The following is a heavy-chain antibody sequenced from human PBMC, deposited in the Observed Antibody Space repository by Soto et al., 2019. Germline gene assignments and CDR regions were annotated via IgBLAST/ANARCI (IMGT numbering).Heavy chain of an antibody. J-gene: IGHJ4*02. CDR2: ISAHNGNT. Sequence: QVHLVQSGAEVKKPGASVKVSCKGSGYAFTTYGITWVRQAPGQGLEWMGWISAHNGNTNYAQKLQGRVTVTRDTSKRTAYMELRSLRSDDTAVYYCAGGRYGDYWGQGALVTVSS. V-gene: IGHV1-18*01. D-gene: IGHD1-1*01. CDR1: GYAFTTYG. CDR3: AGGRYGDY.